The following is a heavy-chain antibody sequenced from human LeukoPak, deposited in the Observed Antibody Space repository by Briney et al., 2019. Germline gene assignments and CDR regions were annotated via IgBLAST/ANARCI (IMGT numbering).Heavy chain of an antibody. Sequence: ASVKVSCKASVYTFTVYYMHWVRQAPGQGLEWMGWINPNSGGTNYAQKFQGRVTMTRDTSISTAYMELSRLRSDDTAVYYCARGIAAAGPNDAFDIWGQGTMVTVSS. CDR2: INPNSGGT. J-gene: IGHJ3*02. D-gene: IGHD6-13*01. CDR3: ARGIAAAGPNDAFDI. V-gene: IGHV1-2*02. CDR1: VYTFTVYY.